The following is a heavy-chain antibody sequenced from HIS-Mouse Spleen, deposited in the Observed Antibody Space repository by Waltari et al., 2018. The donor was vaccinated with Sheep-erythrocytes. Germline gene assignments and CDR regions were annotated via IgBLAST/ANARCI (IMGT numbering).Heavy chain of an antibody. CDR3: AGYSGSLDY. V-gene: IGHV1-2*02. CDR2: INHNSGGT. D-gene: IGHD1-26*01. Sequence: QVQLVQSGAEVKKPGASVKVSCKASGYTFTGYYMHWVRQAPGQWLEWLGWINHNSGGTNYAQTFQGRVTMTRDTSISTAYMELSRLRSDDTAVYYCAGYSGSLDYWGQGTLVTVSS. CDR1: GYTFTGYY. J-gene: IGHJ4*02.